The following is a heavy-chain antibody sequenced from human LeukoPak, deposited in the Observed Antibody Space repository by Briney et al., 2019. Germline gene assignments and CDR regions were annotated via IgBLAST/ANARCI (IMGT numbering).Heavy chain of an antibody. Sequence: ASVKVSCKASGYTLTGYYMHWVRQAPGQGLEWMGWINPNSGGTNYVQKLQGRVTMTTDTSTSTAYMELRSLRSDDTAVYYCARGIYFDYWGQGTLVTVSS. V-gene: IGHV1-2*02. J-gene: IGHJ4*02. CDR2: INPNSGGT. CDR1: GYTLTGYY. D-gene: IGHD1-26*01. CDR3: ARGIYFDY.